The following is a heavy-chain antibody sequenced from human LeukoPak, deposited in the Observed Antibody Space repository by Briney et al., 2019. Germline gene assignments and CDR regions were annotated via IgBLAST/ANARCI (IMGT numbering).Heavy chain of an antibody. D-gene: IGHD3-10*01. CDR1: GYTFTSYD. CDR2: MNPNSGNT. J-gene: IGHJ4*02. V-gene: IGHV1-8*01. Sequence: ASVKVSCKASGYTFTSYDINWVRQATGQGLEWMGWMNPNSGNTGYAQKFQGRVTMTRNTSISTAYMELSSLRSEDTAVHYCARCPFSGCRRGFDYWGQGTLVTVSS. CDR3: ARCPFSGCRRGFDY.